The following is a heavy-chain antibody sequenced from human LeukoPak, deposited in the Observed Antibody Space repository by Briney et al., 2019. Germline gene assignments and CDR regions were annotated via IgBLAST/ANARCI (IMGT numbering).Heavy chain of an antibody. V-gene: IGHV3-21*04. CDR3: AKDIWGGGYYDSGSYYGIDY. D-gene: IGHD3-10*01. Sequence: GGSLRLSCAASGFTFSSYSMNWVRQAPGKGLEWVSSISSSSSYIYYADSVKGRFTISRDNSKNSLHLQMNSLRPEDSALYYCAKDIWGGGYYDSGSYYGIDYWGQGTLVTVSS. CDR2: ISSSSSYI. CDR1: GFTFSSYS. J-gene: IGHJ4*02.